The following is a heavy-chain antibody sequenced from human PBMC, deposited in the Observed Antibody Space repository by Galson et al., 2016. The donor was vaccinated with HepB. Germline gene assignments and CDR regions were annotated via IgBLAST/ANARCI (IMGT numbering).Heavy chain of an antibody. D-gene: IGHD3-22*01. CDR3: AKGDILYGYSTFDY. V-gene: IGHV3-23*01. CDR1: GVTFSRYP. J-gene: IGHJ4*02. CDR2: ISHSGGDT. Sequence: SLRLSCAASGVTFSRYPMSWVRQAPGKGLEWVSTISHSGGDTFYADSVRGRFTISRDNSKKMLYLQMNSLKLEDSAIYFCAKGDILYGYSTFDYWGPGTVVTGSS.